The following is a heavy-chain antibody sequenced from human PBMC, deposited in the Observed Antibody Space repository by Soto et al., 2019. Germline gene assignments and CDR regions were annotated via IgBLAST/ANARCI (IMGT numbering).Heavy chain of an antibody. CDR3: ARLRYYDFWSGYYLDYYYYYGMDV. CDR1: GGSISSSSYY. V-gene: IGHV4-39*01. D-gene: IGHD3-3*01. CDR2: IYYSGST. Sequence: SETLSLTCTVSGGSISSSSYYWGWIRQPPGKGLEWIGSIYYSGSTYYNPSLKSRVTISVDTSKNQFSLKLSSVTAADAAVYYCARLRYYDFWSGYYLDYYYYYGMDVWGQGTTVTVSS. J-gene: IGHJ6*02.